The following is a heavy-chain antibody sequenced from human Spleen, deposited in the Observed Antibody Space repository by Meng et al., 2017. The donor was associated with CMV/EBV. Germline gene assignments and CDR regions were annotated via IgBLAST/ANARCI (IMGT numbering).Heavy chain of an antibody. V-gene: IGHV3-11*01. J-gene: IGHJ4*02. D-gene: IGHD1-7*01. Sequence: GESLKISCAASGFTFSDYYISWIRHAPGQGLEWISHISNSGSAIYYADSVKGRFTISRDNAKNSLYLQMNSLRAEDTALYYCARRGNWNYVETYYFDYWGQGILVTVSS. CDR2: ISNSGSAI. CDR3: ARRGNWNYVETYYFDY. CDR1: GFTFSDYY.